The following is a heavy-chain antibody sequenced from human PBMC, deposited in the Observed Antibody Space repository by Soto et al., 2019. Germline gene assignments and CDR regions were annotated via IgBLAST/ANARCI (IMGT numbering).Heavy chain of an antibody. CDR2: INPNSGGT. V-gene: IGHV1-2*02. J-gene: IGHJ6*02. Sequence: ASVKVSCKASGYTFTGYYMHCVRQAPGQGLEWMGWINPNSGGTNYAQKFQGRVTMTRDTSISTAYMELSRLRSDDTAVYYCARDEKIAVAGKVGFYYYYGMDVWGQGTTVTVSS. CDR3: ARDEKIAVAGKVGFYYYYGMDV. CDR1: GYTFTGYY. D-gene: IGHD6-19*01.